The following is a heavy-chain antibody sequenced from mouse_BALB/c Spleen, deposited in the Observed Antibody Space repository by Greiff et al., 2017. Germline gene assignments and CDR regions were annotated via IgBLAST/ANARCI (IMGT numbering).Heavy chain of an antibody. CDR1: GFTFSSYA. J-gene: IGHJ3*01. CDR3: TGVDHYYGDVAY. V-gene: IGHV5-6-4*01. Sequence: EVQLVESGGGLVKPGGSLKLSCAASGFTFSSYAMSWVRQTPEKRLEWVATISSGGSYTYYPDSVKGRFTISRDNAKNTLNLQMSSLKSEDTAMSYCTGVDHYYGDVAYWGQGTLVTVSA. CDR2: ISSGGSYT. D-gene: IGHD1-2*01.